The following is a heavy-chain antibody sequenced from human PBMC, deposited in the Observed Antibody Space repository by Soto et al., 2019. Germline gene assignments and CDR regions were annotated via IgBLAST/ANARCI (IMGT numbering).Heavy chain of an antibody. J-gene: IGHJ5*02. V-gene: IGHV3-73*01. Sequence: GGSLRLSCAASGFTFSGSAMHWVRQASGKGLEWVGRIRSKANSYATAYAASVKGRFTISRDDSKNKAYLQMNSLKTEDTAVYYCTRLDNDFGRENPNWFDPWGQGTLVTVSS. CDR3: TRLDNDFGRENPNWFDP. CDR1: GFTFSGSA. CDR2: IRSKANSYAT. D-gene: IGHD3-3*01.